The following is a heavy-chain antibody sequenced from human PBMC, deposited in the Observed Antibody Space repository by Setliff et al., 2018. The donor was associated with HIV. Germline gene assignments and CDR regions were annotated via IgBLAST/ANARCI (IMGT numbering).Heavy chain of an antibody. J-gene: IGHJ5*02. V-gene: IGHV1-69*13. CDR1: GGTFNIFS. CDR2: IIPVFGPP. Sequence: SVKVSCKTTGGTFNIFSITWVRQAPGQGLEWMGGIIPVFGPPNYAKKFQFRLTITADESTNTAYMELSSLRSEDTAVYLCAREEGPLPAPKQNFDPWGQGALVTVSS. CDR3: AREEGPLPAPKQNFDP. D-gene: IGHD2-2*01.